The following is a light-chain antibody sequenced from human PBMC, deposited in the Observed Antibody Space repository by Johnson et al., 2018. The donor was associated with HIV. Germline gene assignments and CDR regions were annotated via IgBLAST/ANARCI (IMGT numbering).Light chain of an antibody. V-gene: IGLV1-51*01. CDR2: DNN. J-gene: IGLJ1*01. CDR3: GTWDSSLSAGGV. Sequence: QSVLTQPPSVSAAPGQKVTISCSGTSSNIGNNYVSWYQQLPGTGPKLLIYDNNKRPSGIPDRFSGSKSGTSATLAITGLQTGDEADYYCGTWDSSLSAGGVFGTGTKVTVL. CDR1: SSNIGNNY.